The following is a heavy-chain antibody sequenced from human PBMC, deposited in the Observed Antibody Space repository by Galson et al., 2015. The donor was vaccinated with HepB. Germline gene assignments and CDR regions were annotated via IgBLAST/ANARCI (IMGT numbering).Heavy chain of an antibody. D-gene: IGHD1-7*01. CDR2: INHSGST. CDR3: ARAPRKITGTTTGNWFDP. Sequence: LSLTCAVYGGSFSGYYWSWIRQPPGKGLEWIGEINHSGSTNYNPSLKSRVTISVDTSKNQFSLKLSSVTAADTAVYYCARAPRKITGTTTGNWFDPWGQGTLVTVSS. CDR1: GGSFSGYY. J-gene: IGHJ5*02. V-gene: IGHV4-34*01.